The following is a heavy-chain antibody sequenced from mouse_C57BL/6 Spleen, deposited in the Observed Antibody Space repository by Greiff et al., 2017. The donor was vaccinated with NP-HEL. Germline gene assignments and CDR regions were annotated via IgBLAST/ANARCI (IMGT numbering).Heavy chain of an antibody. D-gene: IGHD2-2*01. Sequence: VQQSGAELVKPGASVKISCKASGYTFTDYYINWVKQRPGQGLEWIGKIGPGSGSTYYNEKFKGKATLTADKSSSTAYMQLSSLTSEDSAVYFCARSAIYYGYGRYWYFDVWGTGTTVTVSS. CDR3: ARSAIYYGYGRYWYFDV. CDR2: IGPGSGST. CDR1: GYTFTDYY. J-gene: IGHJ1*03. V-gene: IGHV1-77*01.